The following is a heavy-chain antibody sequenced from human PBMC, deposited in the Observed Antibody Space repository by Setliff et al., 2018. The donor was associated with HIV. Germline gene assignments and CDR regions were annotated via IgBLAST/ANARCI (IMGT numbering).Heavy chain of an antibody. J-gene: IGHJ4*02. V-gene: IGHV3-48*01. CDR2: ISSDSSPI. D-gene: IGHD3-22*01. CDR3: ARDQSPTYYYDTSNYHPWFDY. CDR1: GFTFSGFT. Sequence: GGSLRLSCVGSGFTFSGFTMHWVRQAPGKGLEWVAYISSDSSPIYYADSVKGRFTISRDNAENSLYLQMNSLRAEDTAVYYCARDQSPTYYYDTSNYHPWFDYWGQGTLVTVSS.